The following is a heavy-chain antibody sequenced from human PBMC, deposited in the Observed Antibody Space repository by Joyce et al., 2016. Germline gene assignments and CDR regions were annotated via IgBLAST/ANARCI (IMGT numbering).Heavy chain of an antibody. Sequence: QVHLEQSGAEVKKPGASVKVSCKASKYRFTEYYFHWVRQAPGQGLELIGWINPNSGGKNYAQKFLGRVTVTRDTSITTVYMELNRLRPDDTALYFCARVPFAWDLMANTFDLWGQGTLVTVSS. V-gene: IGHV1-2*02. CDR3: ARVPFAWDLMANTFDL. CDR1: KYRFTEYY. D-gene: IGHD1-26*01. J-gene: IGHJ3*01. CDR2: INPNSGGK.